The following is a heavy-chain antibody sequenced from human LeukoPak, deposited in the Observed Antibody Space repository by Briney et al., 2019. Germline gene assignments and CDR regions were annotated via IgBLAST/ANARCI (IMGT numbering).Heavy chain of an antibody. J-gene: IGHJ4*02. V-gene: IGHV4-34*01. Sequence: SETLSLTCAVYGGSFSGYYWSWIRQPPGKGLEWIGEINHSGSTNYNPSLKSRATISVDTSKNQFSLKLSSVTAAGTAVYYCARYRGIRGESPDHFDYWGQGILVTVSS. CDR1: GGSFSGYY. CDR3: ARYRGIRGESPDHFDY. CDR2: INHSGST. D-gene: IGHD3-10*01.